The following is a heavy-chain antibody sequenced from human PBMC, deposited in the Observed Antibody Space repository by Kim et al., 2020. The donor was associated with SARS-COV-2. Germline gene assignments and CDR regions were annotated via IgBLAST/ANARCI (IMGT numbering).Heavy chain of an antibody. CDR1: GFTFSNAW. CDR2: INSKTDGGTT. J-gene: IGHJ6*02. CDR3: TSPLRYFDSPLLSYYYGMDV. V-gene: IGHV3-15*01. D-gene: IGHD3-9*01. Sequence: GGSLRLSCAASGFTFSNAWMSWVRQAPGKGLEWVGRINSKTDGGTTDYAAPVKGRFTISRDDSKNTLYLQMNSLKTEDTAVYYCTSPLRYFDSPLLSYYYGMDVWGQGTTVTVSS.